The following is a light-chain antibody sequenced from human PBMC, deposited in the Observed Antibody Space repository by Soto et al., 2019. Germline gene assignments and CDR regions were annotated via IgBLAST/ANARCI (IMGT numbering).Light chain of an antibody. CDR1: QSVLYSSNNTHY. Sequence: DIVMTQSPDSLAVSLGERATINCQSRQSVLYSSNNTHYLAWYQQKPGQPPKLLIYWASTRESGVPDRFSGRGSGTDFTLSISSLQAEYVAVYYCQQDYSKPLTFGGGTNVDIK. J-gene: IGKJ4*01. V-gene: IGKV4-1*01. CDR3: QQDYSKPLT. CDR2: WAS.